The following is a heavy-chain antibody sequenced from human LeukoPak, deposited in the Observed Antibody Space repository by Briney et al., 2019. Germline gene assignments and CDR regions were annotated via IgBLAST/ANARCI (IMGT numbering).Heavy chain of an antibody. V-gene: IGHV3-9*01. Sequence: GGSLRLSCAASGFTFDDYAMHWVRQAPGKGLEWVSGISWNSGGIGYADSVKGRFTISRDNAKNSLYLQMNSLRAEDTALYYCAKDTSIAARPEYYFDYWGQGTLVTVSS. J-gene: IGHJ4*02. CDR1: GFTFDDYA. CDR3: AKDTSIAARPEYYFDY. D-gene: IGHD6-6*01. CDR2: ISWNSGGI.